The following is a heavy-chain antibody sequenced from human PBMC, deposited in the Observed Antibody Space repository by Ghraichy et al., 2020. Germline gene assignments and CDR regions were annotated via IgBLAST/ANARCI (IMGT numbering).Heavy chain of an antibody. V-gene: IGHV3-23*01. CDR3: AKDSLATVTTD. Sequence: GESLNITCAASGFTFSSYAMSWVRQAPGKGLEWVSAISGSGGSTYYADSVKGRFTISRDNSKNTLYLQMNSLRAEDTAVYYCAKDSLATVTTDWGQGTLVTVSS. D-gene: IGHD4-17*01. CDR2: ISGSGGST. CDR1: GFTFSSYA. J-gene: IGHJ4*02.